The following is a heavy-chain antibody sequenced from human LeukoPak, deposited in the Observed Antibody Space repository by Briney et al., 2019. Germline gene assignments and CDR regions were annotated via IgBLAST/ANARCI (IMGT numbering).Heavy chain of an antibody. D-gene: IGHD6-19*01. CDR1: GFTFSSYE. V-gene: IGHV3-48*03. Sequence: PGGSLRLSCAASGFTFSSYEMNWVRQAPGKGLEWVSYISSSGSTIYYADSVKGRFTISRDNAKNSLYLQMNSLRAEDTAVYYCARGAYSSCWFTSYFCYWGQGTLVTVSS. J-gene: IGHJ4*02. CDR3: ARGAYSSCWFTSYFCY. CDR2: ISSSGSTI.